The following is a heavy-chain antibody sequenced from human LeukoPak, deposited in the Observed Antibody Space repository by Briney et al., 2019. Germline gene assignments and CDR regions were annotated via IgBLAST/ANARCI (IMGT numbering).Heavy chain of an antibody. D-gene: IGHD3-22*01. CDR1: GFTFSSYE. Sequence: PGGSLRLSCAASGFTFSSYEMNWVRQAPGKGLEWVSYISSSGSTIYYADSVKGRFTISRDNAKNSLYLQMNSLRAEDTAVYYCATWGYYDSSGYSPDFDYWGQGTLATVSS. V-gene: IGHV3-48*03. J-gene: IGHJ4*02. CDR2: ISSSGSTI. CDR3: ATWGYYDSSGYSPDFDY.